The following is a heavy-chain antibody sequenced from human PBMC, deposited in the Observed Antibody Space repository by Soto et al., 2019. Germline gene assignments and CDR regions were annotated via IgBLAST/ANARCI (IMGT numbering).Heavy chain of an antibody. CDR3: ASTLTLNSSGELDAFDI. Sequence: QVQLVQSGAEVKKPGSSVKVSCKGSEGTFSKYAITWVRQAPGQGLEWMGTIIPIFDTSTNSQKFQGRVTITADESRITAYMEVSSLASEDTDVYYCASTLTLNSSGELDAFDIWGQGTMVTVSS. D-gene: IGHD3-16*01. J-gene: IGHJ3*02. CDR1: EGTFSKYA. CDR2: IIPIFDTS. V-gene: IGHV1-69*15.